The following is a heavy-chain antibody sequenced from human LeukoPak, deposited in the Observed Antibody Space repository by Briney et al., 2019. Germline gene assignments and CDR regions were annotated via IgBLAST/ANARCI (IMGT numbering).Heavy chain of an antibody. CDR1: GGSISSSTYS. J-gene: IGHJ4*02. CDR2: FFYSGST. CDR3: ARSHFSALRLFDY. Sequence: PSETLSLTCTVSGGSISSSTYSWGWIRQPPGKGLEWIGSFFYSGSTYYNPSLNSRVTISADTSKNQFSLKLNSVTAADTAVYYCARSHFSALRLFDYWGQGTLVTVSS. D-gene: IGHD3-3*02. V-gene: IGHV4-39*07.